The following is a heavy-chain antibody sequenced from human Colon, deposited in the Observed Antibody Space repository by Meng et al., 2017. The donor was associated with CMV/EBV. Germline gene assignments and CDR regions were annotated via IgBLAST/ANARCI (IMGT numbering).Heavy chain of an antibody. CDR2: LIPLHGVP. D-gene: IGHD3-3*01. CDR3: ARDFQFGDWDAPYYFDS. V-gene: IGHV1-69*10. J-gene: IGHJ4*02. CDR1: GDIFSSKV. Sequence: SVKVSCKVSGDIFSSKVITWVRQAPGQGLEWMGGLIPLHGVPDYAPRFRGRVTITADISTSTAYMEVNSLRVEDTAIYYCARDFQFGDWDAPYYFDSWGQGTLVTVSS.